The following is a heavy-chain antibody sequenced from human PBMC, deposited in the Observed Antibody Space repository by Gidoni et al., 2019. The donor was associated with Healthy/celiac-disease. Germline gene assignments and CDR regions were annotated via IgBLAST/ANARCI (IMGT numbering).Heavy chain of an antibody. J-gene: IGHJ6*02. CDR3: AGLTTVVDYGMDV. V-gene: IGHV4-59*01. Sequence: QFHLQASGPGLVKPSETLSLTCTVSVGSISSYYWSCLRQPPGKGLEWFGYIFYSGTTNYNPSLKSRVTISGDTAKNQFSLKLSSVTAADTAVYYCAGLTTVVDYGMDVWGQGTTVTVSS. CDR1: VGSISSYY. CDR2: IFYSGTT. D-gene: IGHD4-17*01.